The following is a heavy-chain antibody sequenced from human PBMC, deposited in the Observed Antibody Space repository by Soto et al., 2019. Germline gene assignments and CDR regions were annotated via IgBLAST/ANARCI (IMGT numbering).Heavy chain of an antibody. CDR2: IYSGGST. Sequence: PGGSLRLSCAASGFTFSSYAMSWVRQAPGKGLEWVSVIYSGGSTYYADSVKGRFTISRDNSKNTLYLQMNSLRAGDTAVYYCARTEVGYYYYGMDVWGQGNTVTVSS. V-gene: IGHV3-53*01. CDR1: GFTFSSYA. J-gene: IGHJ6*02. CDR3: ARTEVGYYYYGMDV.